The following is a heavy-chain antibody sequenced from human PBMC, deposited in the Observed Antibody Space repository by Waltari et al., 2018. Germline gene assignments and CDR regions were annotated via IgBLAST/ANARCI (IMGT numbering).Heavy chain of an antibody. J-gene: IGHJ5*02. CDR2: IGASGGAS. D-gene: IGHD6-6*01. CDR1: VLGFGRSS. V-gene: IGHV3-23*01. Sequence: EVQMLESGGGWVQPAGSMRRSCEASVLGFGRSSMTWVRQVPGNGLEWVSAIGASGGASFFTEAEKGRFTISRDNAKKTLTLQMHSLRAHDTAVYYCSPEPISFTPSSVNWFDPWGPGTLVTVSS. CDR3: SPEPISFTPSSVNWFDP.